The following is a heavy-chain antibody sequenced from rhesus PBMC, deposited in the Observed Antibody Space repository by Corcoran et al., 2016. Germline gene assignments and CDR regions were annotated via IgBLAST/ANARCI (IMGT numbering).Heavy chain of an antibody. CDR3: ASSIAAAGPFDY. CDR1: GFTFGSYA. Sequence: QVQLVQSGAEVKKPGASVKVSCTASGFTFGSYAINWVRQAPGQGLEWMGVIIPLVGIKNYAEKFQGRVTSTADTSTSTAYMELSSLRSEDTAVYYCASSIAAAGPFDYWGQGVLVTVSS. CDR2: IIPLVGIK. J-gene: IGHJ4*01. V-gene: IGHV1-198*02. D-gene: IGHD6S26*01.